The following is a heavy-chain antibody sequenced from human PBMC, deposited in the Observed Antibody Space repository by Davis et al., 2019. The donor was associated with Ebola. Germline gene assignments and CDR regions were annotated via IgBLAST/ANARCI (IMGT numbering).Heavy chain of an antibody. J-gene: IGHJ6*02. D-gene: IGHD4-11*01. V-gene: IGHV4-4*02. CDR1: GGSISSNNW. CDR3: ARARGVTTIDYYYGMDV. CDR2: IYHIGST. Sequence: SETLSLTCAVSGGSISSNNWWSWVRQPPGKGLEWIGEIYHIGSTNYNPSLKSRVTISVDTSKNQFSLKLSSVTAADTAVYYCARARGVTTIDYYYGMDVWGQGTTVTVSS.